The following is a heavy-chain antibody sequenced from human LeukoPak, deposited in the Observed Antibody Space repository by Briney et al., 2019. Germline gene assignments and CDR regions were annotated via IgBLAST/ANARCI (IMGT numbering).Heavy chain of an antibody. J-gene: IGHJ4*02. D-gene: IGHD3-10*01. CDR2: ISGSGGST. V-gene: IGHV3-23*01. CDR3: AKRSGKGYYGSGSHTPFDY. CDR1: GFTFSSYA. Sequence: PSGGSLRLSCAASGFTFSSYAMSWVRQAPGKGLEWVSAISGSGGSTYYADSVKGRFTISRDNSKNTLYLQMNSLRAEDTAVYYCAKRSGKGYYGSGSHTPFDYWGQGTLVTVSS.